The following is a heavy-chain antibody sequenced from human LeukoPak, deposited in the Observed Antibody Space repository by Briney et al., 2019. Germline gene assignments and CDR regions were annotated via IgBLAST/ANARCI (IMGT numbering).Heavy chain of an antibody. J-gene: IGHJ4*02. CDR1: GLRFSSYA. CDR3: ARGGGLEMATFYY. CDR2: ISGNGGNT. D-gene: IGHD5-24*01. Sequence: GGSLRLSCAASGLRFSSYAMSWVRQSPGKGLEWVSAISGNGGNTYYADSVKGRFTISRDNSKNTLYVQMNSLRTEDTAVYYCARGGGLEMATFYYWGQGTLVTVSS. V-gene: IGHV3-23*01.